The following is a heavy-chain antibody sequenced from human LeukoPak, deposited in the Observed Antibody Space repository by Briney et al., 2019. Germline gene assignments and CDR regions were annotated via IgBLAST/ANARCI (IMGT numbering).Heavy chain of an antibody. CDR3: ARDGYYYDSSGYCDY. J-gene: IGHJ4*02. D-gene: IGHD3-22*01. CDR2: ISAYNGNT. V-gene: IGHV1-18*01. Sequence: ASVKVSCKASGYTFTSYGISWVRQAPGQGLEWMGWISAYNGNTNYAQKLQGRVTMTTDTSTSTAYMELRSLRSDDTAVYYCARDGYYYDSSGYCDYWGQGTLVTVSS. CDR1: GYTFTSYG.